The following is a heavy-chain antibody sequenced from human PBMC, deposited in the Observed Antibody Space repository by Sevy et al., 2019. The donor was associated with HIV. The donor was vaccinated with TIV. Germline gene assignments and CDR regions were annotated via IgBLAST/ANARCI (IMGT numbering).Heavy chain of an antibody. CDR1: GFTFSSYA. V-gene: IGHV3-30*03. D-gene: IGHD3-16*01. Sequence: GGSLRLSCAASGFTFSSYAMHWVRQAPGKGLEWVAVISYDGNNKYADSVKGRFTISRDNSKNRLYLQMNSLRAKDTAVYYCARDGSSGGLFLKDYYYCGMDVWGQGTTVTVSS. CDR2: ISYDGNNK. CDR3: ARDGSSGGLFLKDYYYCGMDV. J-gene: IGHJ6*02.